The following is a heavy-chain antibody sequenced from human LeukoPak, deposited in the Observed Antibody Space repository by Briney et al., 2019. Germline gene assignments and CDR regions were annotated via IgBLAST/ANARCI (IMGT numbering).Heavy chain of an antibody. V-gene: IGHV3-53*01. CDR2: INSGGST. J-gene: IGHJ4*02. D-gene: IGHD2-2*01. Sequence: PRGSLRLSCAASGFTVFSSNYMSWVRPAPGKGLEWASVINSGGSTYYADSVKGRFTISRDNSKNTLYLQMTSLRAEDTAVYYCARGRYCSSTSCYYYFDYWGQGPPVSVSS. CDR1: GFTVFSSNY. CDR3: ARGRYCSSTSCYYYFDY.